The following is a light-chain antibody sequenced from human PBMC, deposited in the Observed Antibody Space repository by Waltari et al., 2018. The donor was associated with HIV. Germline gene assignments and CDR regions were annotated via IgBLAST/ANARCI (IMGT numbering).Light chain of an antibody. CDR1: QSVLSSSNNKNY. J-gene: IGKJ1*01. Sequence: DIVMTQSPDSLAVSLGERATINCKSSQSVLSSSNNKNYLSWYQQKPGQPPNLLIYWASTRESGVPDRFSGSGSGTDFTLTISSLQAEDVAVYYCQQHYSTPWTFGQGTKVEIK. CDR2: WAS. CDR3: QQHYSTPWT. V-gene: IGKV4-1*01.